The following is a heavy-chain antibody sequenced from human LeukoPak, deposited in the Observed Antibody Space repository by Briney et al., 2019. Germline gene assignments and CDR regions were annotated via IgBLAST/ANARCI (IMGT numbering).Heavy chain of an antibody. CDR3: GKEVERHFDLKY. Sequence: GGSLRLSCAAYGFTSGIYAVSWVRQAPGKGLEWVSAFSGGGDSYYADSVKGRFTISRDNSKKILYLQMNSLRAEDTAVYYCGKEVERHFDLKYWGQGTRVTVSS. CDR2: FSGGGDS. V-gene: IGHV3-23*01. CDR1: GFTSGIYA. J-gene: IGHJ4*02.